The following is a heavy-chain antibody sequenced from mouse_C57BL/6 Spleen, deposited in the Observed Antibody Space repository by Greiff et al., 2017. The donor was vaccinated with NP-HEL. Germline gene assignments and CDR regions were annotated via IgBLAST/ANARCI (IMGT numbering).Heavy chain of an antibody. CDR1: GFTFTDYY. V-gene: IGHV7-3*01. CDR2: IRNKANGYTT. CDR3: ARNWEDWYFDV. D-gene: IGHD4-1*01. J-gene: IGHJ1*03. Sequence: EVKRVESGGGLVQPGGSLSLSCAASGFTFTDYYMSWVRQPPGKALEWLGFIRNKANGYTTAYSASVKGRFTISRDKSQSILYRQMNALRAEDSATYYCARNWEDWYFDVWGTGTTVTVSS.